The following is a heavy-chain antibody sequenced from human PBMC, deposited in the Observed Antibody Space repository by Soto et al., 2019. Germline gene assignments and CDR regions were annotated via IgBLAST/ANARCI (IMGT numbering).Heavy chain of an antibody. J-gene: IGHJ3*02. V-gene: IGHV3-30*18. Sequence: PGGSRRLSCAASGFTFSSYGMHWVRQAPGKGLEWVAVISYDGSNKYYADSVKGRFTISRDNSKNTLYLQMNSLRAEDTAVYYCAKTTDGWFSAFEIWGQGTMVTVSS. CDR1: GFTFSSYG. CDR3: AKTTDGWFSAFEI. CDR2: ISYDGSNK. D-gene: IGHD6-19*01.